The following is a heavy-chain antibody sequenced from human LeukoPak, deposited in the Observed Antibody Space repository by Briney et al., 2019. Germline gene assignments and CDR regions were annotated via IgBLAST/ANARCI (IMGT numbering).Heavy chain of an antibody. CDR3: ASCSGGSCYFNHFDY. CDR1: GGSISSSSYY. V-gene: IGHV4-39*07. Sequence: SETLSLTCTVSGGSISSSSYYWGWIRQPPGKGLEWIGSFYYSGSTYYNPSLKSRVTISVDTSKNQFSLKLSSVTAADTAVYYCASCSGGSCYFNHFDYWGQGTLVTVSS. D-gene: IGHD2-15*01. J-gene: IGHJ4*02. CDR2: FYYSGST.